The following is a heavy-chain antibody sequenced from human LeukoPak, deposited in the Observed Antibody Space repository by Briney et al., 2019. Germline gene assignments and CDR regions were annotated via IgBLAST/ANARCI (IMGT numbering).Heavy chain of an antibody. V-gene: IGHV4-39*01. D-gene: IGHD3-10*01. CDR2: IYYSGST. J-gene: IGHJ4*02. CDR1: GGSISSSSYF. Sequence: SETLSLTCTVSGGSISSSSYFWGWIRQPPGKGWEWIGNIYYSGSTYYNPSLKSRVTISVDTSKNQFSLKLSSVTAADTAVYYCTRQMGSFDYWGQGTLVTVSS. CDR3: TRQMGSFDY.